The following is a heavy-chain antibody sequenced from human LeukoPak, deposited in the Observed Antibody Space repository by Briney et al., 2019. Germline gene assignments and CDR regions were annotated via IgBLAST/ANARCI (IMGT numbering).Heavy chain of an antibody. D-gene: IGHD5-18*01. CDR3: ARGTDIQL. Sequence: GGSLRLSCAASGFPFTNYGMSWVRQAPGKGLEWVSSISSSSSYIYYADSVKGRFTISRDNAKNSLYLQMNSLRAEDTAVYYCARGTDIQLWGQGTLVTVSS. CDR2: ISSSSSYI. V-gene: IGHV3-21*01. CDR1: GFPFTNYG. J-gene: IGHJ4*02.